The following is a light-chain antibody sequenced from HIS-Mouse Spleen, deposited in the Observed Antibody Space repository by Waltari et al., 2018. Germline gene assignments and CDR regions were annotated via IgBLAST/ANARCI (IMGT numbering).Light chain of an antibody. Sequence: QSALTQPRSVSGSPGQSVTISCTGPSSDVGGYKYVHWYQQHPGKAPKLMIYDVSKRPSGVPDRFSGSKSGNTASLTISGLQAEDEADYYCCSYAGSYSYVFGTGTKVTVL. CDR1: SSDVGGYKY. CDR3: CSYAGSYSYV. J-gene: IGLJ1*01. CDR2: DVS. V-gene: IGLV2-11*01.